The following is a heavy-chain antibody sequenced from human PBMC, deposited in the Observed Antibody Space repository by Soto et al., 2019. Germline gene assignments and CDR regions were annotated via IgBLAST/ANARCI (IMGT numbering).Heavy chain of an antibody. Sequence: EVQLLESGGGLVQPGGSLRLSCAASGFTFSSYAMSWVRQAPGKGLEWVSAISGSGGSTYYADSVKGRFTISRDNSKNTLYLQMNSLRAEDTAVYYCAKDTGYGDYRADAFDIWGQGTMVTVSS. CDR3: AKDTGYGDYRADAFDI. D-gene: IGHD4-17*01. CDR2: ISGSGGST. V-gene: IGHV3-23*01. J-gene: IGHJ3*02. CDR1: GFTFSSYA.